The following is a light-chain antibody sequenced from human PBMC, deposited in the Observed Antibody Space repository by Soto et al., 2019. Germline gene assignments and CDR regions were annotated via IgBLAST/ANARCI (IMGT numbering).Light chain of an antibody. CDR3: QKYNSAPLT. Sequence: DVQMTQSPSSLPAFVGDRVTITCRASQGIAPYLAWIQQKPGKVPKLLIYATSTFQSGCPSRFSCSGSGTDFTLTINSLQPEDVGTYYCQKYNSAPLTFGGGTKVEIK. V-gene: IGKV1-27*01. CDR2: ATS. CDR1: QGIAPY. J-gene: IGKJ4*01.